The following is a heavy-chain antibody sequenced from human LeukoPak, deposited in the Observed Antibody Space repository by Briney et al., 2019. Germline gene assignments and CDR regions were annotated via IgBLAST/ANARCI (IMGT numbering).Heavy chain of an antibody. V-gene: IGHV1-69*05. J-gene: IGHJ4*02. CDR2: IIPIFGTA. CDR3: ARDSGSYQGLHY. CDR1: GGTFSSYA. Sequence: SVKVSCKASGGTFSSYAISWVRQAPGQGLEWMGGIIPIFGTANYAQKFQGRVTITTDESTSTAYMELSSLRSEDTAVYYCARDSGSYQGLHYWGQGTLVTVSS. D-gene: IGHD1-26*01.